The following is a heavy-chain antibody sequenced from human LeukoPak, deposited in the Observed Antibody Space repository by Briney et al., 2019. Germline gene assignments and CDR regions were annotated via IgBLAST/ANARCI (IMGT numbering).Heavy chain of an antibody. CDR3: AKDNGDYVWVSYRYFDY. CDR1: GFTFSSYA. V-gene: IGHV3-23*01. Sequence: PGGSLRLSCAASGFTFSSYAMSWVRQAPGKGLEWVSGISGSGGSTYYADSVKGRFTISRDNSKNTLYLQMNSLRAEDTAVYYCAKDNGDYVWVSYRYFDYWGQGTLVTVSS. J-gene: IGHJ4*02. CDR2: ISGSGGST. D-gene: IGHD3-16*02.